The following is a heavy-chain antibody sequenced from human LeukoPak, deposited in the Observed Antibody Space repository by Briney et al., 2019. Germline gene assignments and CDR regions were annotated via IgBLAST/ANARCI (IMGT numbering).Heavy chain of an antibody. D-gene: IGHD6-19*01. J-gene: IGHJ4*02. CDR1: GGSFSGYY. CDR3: ARGHDSSGWYFDY. CDR2: INHSGST. V-gene: IGHV4-34*01. Sequence: SETLSLTCAVYGGSFSGYYWSWIRQPPGKGLEWIGEINHSGSTNNNPSLKSRVTISVDTSKNQFSLKLSSVTAADTAVYYCARGHDSSGWYFDYWGQGTLVTVSS.